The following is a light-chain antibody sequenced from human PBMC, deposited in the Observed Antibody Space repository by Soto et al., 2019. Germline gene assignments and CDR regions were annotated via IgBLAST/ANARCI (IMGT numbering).Light chain of an antibody. CDR3: CSYAGSSTYYG. Sequence: QSVLTQPASVSGSPGQSITISCTGTSSDVGSYNLVSWYQQHPGKAPKLMIYEVSKRPSGVSNRFSGSKSGNTASLTISGLQAEAEADYYCCSYAGSSTYYGFGTGTKVTVL. V-gene: IGLV2-23*02. CDR2: EVS. J-gene: IGLJ1*01. CDR1: SSDVGSYNL.